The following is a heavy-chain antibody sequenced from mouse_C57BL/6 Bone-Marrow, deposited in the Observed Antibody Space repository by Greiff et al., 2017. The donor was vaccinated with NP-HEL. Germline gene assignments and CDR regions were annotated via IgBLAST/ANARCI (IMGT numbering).Heavy chain of an antibody. CDR3: TYGNYYYAMDY. CDR1: GYTFTSYW. Sequence: EVKVEESGTVLTRPGASVKMSCKTSGYTFTSYWMHWVKQRPGQGLEWIGAIYPGNSDTSYNQKFKGKAKLTAVTSASTAYMELSSLTNEDSAVYYCTYGNYYYAMDYWGQGTSVTVSS. V-gene: IGHV1-5*01. J-gene: IGHJ4*01. CDR2: IYPGNSDT. D-gene: IGHD2-1*01.